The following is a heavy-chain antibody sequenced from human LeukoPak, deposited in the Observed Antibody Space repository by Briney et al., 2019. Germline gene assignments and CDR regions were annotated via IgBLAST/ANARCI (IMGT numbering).Heavy chain of an antibody. Sequence: SETLSLTCTVSGGSISSYYWSWVWQPPGKGLEWIGYIYYSGSTNYNPSLKGRVTISVVTSKNQFSLKLSFVTAADTAVYYCARGANWNLGAFDIWGQGTMVTVSS. CDR2: IYYSGST. CDR1: GGSISSYY. V-gene: IGHV4-59*01. CDR3: ARGANWNLGAFDI. J-gene: IGHJ3*02. D-gene: IGHD1-7*01.